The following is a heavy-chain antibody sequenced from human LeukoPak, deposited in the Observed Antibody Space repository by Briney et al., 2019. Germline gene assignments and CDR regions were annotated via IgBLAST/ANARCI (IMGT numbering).Heavy chain of an antibody. J-gene: IGHJ4*02. CDR2: ISGSGGST. V-gene: IGHV3-23*01. CDR1: GFTFSSYA. CDR3: AKRVTGTILDY. Sequence: GGSLRLSCAASGFTFSSYAMSWVRQAPGKGLEWVSAISGSGGSTYYADTVKGRFTISRDNSKNTLYLQMNSLRAEDAAVYYCAKRVTGTILDYWGQGTLVTVSS. D-gene: IGHD1-7*01.